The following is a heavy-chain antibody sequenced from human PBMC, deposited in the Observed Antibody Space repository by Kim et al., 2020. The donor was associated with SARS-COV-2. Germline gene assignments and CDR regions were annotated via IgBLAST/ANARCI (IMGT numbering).Heavy chain of an antibody. D-gene: IGHD3-3*01. V-gene: IGHV1-69*13. J-gene: IGHJ6*02. CDR2: IIPIFGTA. CDR3: AAGITIFGVAPSGFDYYGMEV. Sequence: SVKVSCKASGGTFSSYAISWVRQAPGQGLEWMGGIIPIFGTANYAQKFQGRVTITADESTSTAYMELSSLRSEDTAVYYCAAGITIFGVAPSGFDYYGMEVWGQGTTVTASS. CDR1: GGTFSSYA.